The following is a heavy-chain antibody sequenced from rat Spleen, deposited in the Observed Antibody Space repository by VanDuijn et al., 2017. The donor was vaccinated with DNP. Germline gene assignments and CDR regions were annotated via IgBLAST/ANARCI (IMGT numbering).Heavy chain of an antibody. CDR1: GYSLTSYG. V-gene: IGHV2S12*01. CDR3: ARGNYGGYDY. D-gene: IGHD1-11*01. J-gene: IGHJ2*01. CDR2: IWSGGGT. Sequence: VQLKESGPGLAQPSQTLSLTCTVSGYSLTSYGVSWARQPPGKGLEWVGVIWSGGGTAYNSILKSRLNISRDTSRSQVFLKMNSLETEDTAMYFCARGNYGGYDYWGQGVMVTVSS.